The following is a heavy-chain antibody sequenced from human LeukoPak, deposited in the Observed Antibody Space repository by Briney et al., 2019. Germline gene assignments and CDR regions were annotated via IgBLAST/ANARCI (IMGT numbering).Heavy chain of an antibody. Sequence: GGSLRLSCAASGFTFSSYSMNWVRQAPGKGLEWVSSISSGSSYIYYADSVKGRFTISRDNAKNSLYLQMNSLRAEDTAVYYCARPRVGATGWFDPWGQGTLVTVSS. V-gene: IGHV3-21*01. CDR1: GFTFSSYS. CDR2: ISSGSSYI. CDR3: ARPRVGATGWFDP. D-gene: IGHD1-26*01. J-gene: IGHJ5*02.